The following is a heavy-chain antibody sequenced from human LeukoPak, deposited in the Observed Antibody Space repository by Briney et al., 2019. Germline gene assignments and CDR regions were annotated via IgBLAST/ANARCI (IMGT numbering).Heavy chain of an antibody. Sequence: ASVKVSCKASGYTFTNYGISWVRRAPGQGLEDMGWISAYNGNTNYAQNLQGRVTMTTETSTSTAYMELRSLRSDDTAVYYCARHYYDSSAYTFDYWGQGALVTVSS. CDR2: ISAYNGNT. V-gene: IGHV1-18*01. CDR3: ARHYYDSSAYTFDY. D-gene: IGHD3-22*01. J-gene: IGHJ4*02. CDR1: GYTFTNYG.